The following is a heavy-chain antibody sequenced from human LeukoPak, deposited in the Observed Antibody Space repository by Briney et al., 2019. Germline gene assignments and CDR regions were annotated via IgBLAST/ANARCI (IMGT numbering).Heavy chain of an antibody. V-gene: IGHV3-23*01. J-gene: IGHJ4*02. D-gene: IGHD5-24*01. CDR1: GFSVSSNY. CDR2: ISGSGGST. Sequence: GGSLRLSCAASGFSVSSNYVNWVRQAPGKGLEWVSAISGSGGSTYYADSVKGRFTISRDNSKNTLYLQMNSLRAEDTAVYYCAKHPVEMATIRLLDYWGQGTLVTVSS. CDR3: AKHPVEMATIRLLDY.